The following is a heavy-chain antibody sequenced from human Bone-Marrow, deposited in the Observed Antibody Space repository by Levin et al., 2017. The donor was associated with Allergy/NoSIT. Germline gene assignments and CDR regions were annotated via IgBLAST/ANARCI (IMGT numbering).Heavy chain of an antibody. CDR2: IYYSGST. D-gene: IGHD6-13*01. CDR1: GGSISSSAYY. Sequence: SETLSLTCSVSGGSISSSAYYWGWIRQPPGKGLEWIGNIYYSGSTYNNPSLKSRVTISVDTSKNQFSLKLRSVTAADTAVYYCARWAGTSAAAGIPHGAFDTWGHATMVTVSS. J-gene: IGHJ3*02. CDR3: ARWAGTSAAAGIPHGAFDT. V-gene: IGHV4-39*01.